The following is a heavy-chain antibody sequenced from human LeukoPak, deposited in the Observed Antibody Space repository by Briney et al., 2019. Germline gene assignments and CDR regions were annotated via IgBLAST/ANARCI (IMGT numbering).Heavy chain of an antibody. Sequence: SETLSLTCAVYGGSFSGYYWSWIRQPPGKGLEWIGYIYYSGSTNYNPSLKSRVTISVDTSKNQFSLKLSSVTAADTAVYYCARTYYDFWSGYYGPYYFDYWGQGTLVTVSS. CDR2: IYYSGST. CDR1: GGSFSGYY. D-gene: IGHD3-3*01. CDR3: ARTYYDFWSGYYGPYYFDY. V-gene: IGHV4-59*01. J-gene: IGHJ4*02.